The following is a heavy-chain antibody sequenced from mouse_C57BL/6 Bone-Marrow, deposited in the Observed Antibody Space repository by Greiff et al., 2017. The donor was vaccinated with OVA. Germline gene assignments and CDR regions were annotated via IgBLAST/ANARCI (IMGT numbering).Heavy chain of an antibody. Sequence: VQGVESGAELARPGASVKLSCKASGYTFTSYGISWVKQRTGQGLEWIGEIYPRSGNTYYNEKFKGKATLTADKSSSTAYMELRSLTSEDSAVYFCARGRLRRGALDDWGQGTTLTVSS. D-gene: IGHD2-4*01. J-gene: IGHJ2*01. CDR2: IYPRSGNT. V-gene: IGHV1-81*01. CDR1: GYTFTSYG. CDR3: ARGRLRRGALDD.